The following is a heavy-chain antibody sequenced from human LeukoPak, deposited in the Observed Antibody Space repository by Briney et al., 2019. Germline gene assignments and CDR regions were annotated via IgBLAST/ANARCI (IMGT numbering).Heavy chain of an antibody. J-gene: IGHJ6*02. V-gene: IGHV3-23*01. Sequence: GGSLRLSFAASGFTFRSYALNWVRQAPGKGLGWVSAITGTGSGTYYADSVKGRFTVSRDSSKKTLYLEMKSLRAEDTAVYYCARDRVTTFSGARLWVDYYYGMDAWGQGTTVTVSS. CDR1: GFTFRSYA. CDR3: ARDRVTTFSGARLWVDYYYGMDA. CDR2: ITGTGSGT. D-gene: IGHD2-21*02.